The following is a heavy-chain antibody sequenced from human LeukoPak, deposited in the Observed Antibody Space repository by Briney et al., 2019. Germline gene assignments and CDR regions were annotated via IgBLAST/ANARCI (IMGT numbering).Heavy chain of an antibody. D-gene: IGHD5-12*01. CDR1: GGSISSSSYY. J-gene: IGHJ6*03. CDR2: IYYSGST. V-gene: IGHV4-39*07. CDR3: ARTRYSGYVGFYYYMDV. Sequence: SETLSLTCTVSGGSISSSSYYWGWIRQPPGKGLEWIGSIYYSGSTYYNPSLKSRVTISVDTSKNQFSLKLSSVTAADTAVYYCARTRYSGYVGFYYYMDVWGKGTTVTVSS.